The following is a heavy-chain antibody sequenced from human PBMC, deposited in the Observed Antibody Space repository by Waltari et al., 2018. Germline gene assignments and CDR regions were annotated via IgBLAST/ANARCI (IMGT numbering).Heavy chain of an antibody. J-gene: IGHJ6*02. D-gene: IGHD2-15*01. CDR1: GGTFSTYG. Sequence: QVQLVQSGAEVKKPGSSVKVSCKASGGTFSTYGVSWVRQAPGQGLEWVGGIIPVFGTTSYAQKFQGRVTITADASTSTAYMDLNSLRAEDTAVYYCAKCFPVVAATYYYGMDVWGQGTTVTVSS. CDR2: IIPVFGTT. CDR3: AKCFPVVAATYYYGMDV. V-gene: IGHV1-69*01.